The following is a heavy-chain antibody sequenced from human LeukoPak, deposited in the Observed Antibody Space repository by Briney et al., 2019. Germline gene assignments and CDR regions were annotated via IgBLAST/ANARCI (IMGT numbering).Heavy chain of an antibody. J-gene: IGHJ4*02. CDR3: TRFGGYYYGSGSAWRYYFDY. CDR1: GFTFDDYG. Sequence: GGSLRLSCAASGFTFDDYGMSWVRQAPGKGLEWVSGINWNGGSTGYADSVKGRFTISRDNAKNSLYLQMNSLRAEDTALDYSTRFGGYYYGSGSAWRYYFDYWGQGTLVTVSS. D-gene: IGHD3-10*01. V-gene: IGHV3-20*04. CDR2: INWNGGST.